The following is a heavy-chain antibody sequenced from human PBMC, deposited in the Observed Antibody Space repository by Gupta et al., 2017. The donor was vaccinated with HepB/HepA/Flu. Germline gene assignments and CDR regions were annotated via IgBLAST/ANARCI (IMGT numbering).Heavy chain of an antibody. J-gene: IGHJ6*02. Sequence: QVQLQQWGAGLWKPSATLSLHCAVYGGSFSFYSWNWIRQPPGKGLEWVGEINHSGGTNYNPSLMSRVTISVDTSKSQFSLKLSSVTAADTAVYYCARGLKRGAARVYYYYGMDVWGQGTTVTVSS. CDR1: GGSFSFYS. CDR3: ARGLKRGAARVYYYYGMDV. CDR2: INHSGGT. D-gene: IGHD6-6*01. V-gene: IGHV4-34*01.